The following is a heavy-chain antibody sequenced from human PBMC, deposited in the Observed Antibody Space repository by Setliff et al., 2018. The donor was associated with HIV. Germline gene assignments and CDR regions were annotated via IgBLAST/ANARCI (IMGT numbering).Heavy chain of an antibody. V-gene: IGHV5-51*01. D-gene: IGHD6-19*01. CDR3: ARQKGAVAEDAFDI. CDR1: GYSFTTYW. J-gene: IGHJ3*02. CDR2: IYPGDSDT. Sequence: GESLKISCKTSGYSFTTYWIGWVRQMPGKGLEWMGVIYPGDSDTRYSPSFQGQVTISADKSISTAYLQWSSLKASDTAMYYCARQKGAVAEDAFDIWGQGTMVTVSS.